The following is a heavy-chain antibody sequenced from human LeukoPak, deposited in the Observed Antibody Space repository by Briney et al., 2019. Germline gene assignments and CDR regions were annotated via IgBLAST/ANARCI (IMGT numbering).Heavy chain of an antibody. CDR2: ISYDGSNK. V-gene: IGHV3-30-3*01. CDR1: GFTFSSYA. CDR3: ASGYDILPLDY. J-gene: IGHJ4*02. Sequence: GGSLRLSCAASGFTFSSYAMHWVRQAPGKGLEWVAVISYDGSNKYYADSVKGRFTISRDNSKNTLYLQMNSLRAEDTAVYYCASGYDILPLDYWGQGTLVTVSS. D-gene: IGHD3-9*01.